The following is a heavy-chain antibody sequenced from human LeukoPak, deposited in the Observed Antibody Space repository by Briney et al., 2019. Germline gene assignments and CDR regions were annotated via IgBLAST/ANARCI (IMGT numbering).Heavy chain of an antibody. D-gene: IGHD2-2*01. V-gene: IGHV5-51*01. CDR2: IYPGDSDT. CDR3: ARNRCSSTSCFRHYGMDV. Sequence: GESLKISCKGSGYSFTSYWIGWVRQMPGKGLEWVGIIYPGDSDTRYSPSFQGQVTISADKSISTAYLQWSSLKASDTAMYYCARNRCSSTSCFRHYGMDVWGQGTTVTVSS. J-gene: IGHJ6*02. CDR1: GYSFTSYW.